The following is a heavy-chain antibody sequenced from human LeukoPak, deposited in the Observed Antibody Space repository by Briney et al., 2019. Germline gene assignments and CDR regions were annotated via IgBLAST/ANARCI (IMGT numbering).Heavy chain of an antibody. CDR2: IGGIGGST. V-gene: IGHV3-23*01. J-gene: IGHJ6*02. CDR1: GFTFSSYA. CDR3: AKDGTYCSSTSCPGAYYYYYGMDV. Sequence: GGSLRLSCEASGFTFSSYAMSWFRQAPGKGLDWFSAIGGIGGSTYYADSVKGRFTISRDNSKNTLYLQMNSLRAEDTAVYYCAKDGTYCSSTSCPGAYYYYYGMDVWGQGTTVTVSS. D-gene: IGHD2-2*01.